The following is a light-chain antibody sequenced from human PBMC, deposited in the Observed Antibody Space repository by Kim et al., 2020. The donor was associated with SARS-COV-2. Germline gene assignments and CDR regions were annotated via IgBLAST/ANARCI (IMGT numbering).Light chain of an antibody. Sequence: SPRERDRLSCKASQSISRHLDWDQYKPGQGPRPLLFVAATRASGNPTRVSGSGYGTESTLTISSLHSEAFAVYYCQSYNNWPPGTFGQGTKVDIK. CDR3: QSYNNWPPGT. V-gene: IGKV3-15*01. CDR1: QSISRH. J-gene: IGKJ1*01. CDR2: VAA.